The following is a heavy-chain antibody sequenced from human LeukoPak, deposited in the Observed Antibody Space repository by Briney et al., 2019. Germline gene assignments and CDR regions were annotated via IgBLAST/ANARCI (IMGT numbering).Heavy chain of an antibody. V-gene: IGHV3-23*01. J-gene: IGHJ5*02. CDR3: ARKVPGYCSGGSCYSAGGFDP. CDR2: LSGSGGTT. D-gene: IGHD2-15*01. Sequence: GGSLRLSCAASGFTFSFYGMSWVRQAPGKGLEWVSALSGSGGTTYYADFMKGRFTISRDNSKNTLYLQMNSLRAEDTAVYYCARKVPGYCSGGSCYSAGGFDPWGQGTLVTVSS. CDR1: GFTFSFYG.